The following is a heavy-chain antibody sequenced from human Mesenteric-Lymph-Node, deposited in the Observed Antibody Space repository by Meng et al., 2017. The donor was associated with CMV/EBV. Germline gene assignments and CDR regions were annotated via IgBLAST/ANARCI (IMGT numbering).Heavy chain of an antibody. V-gene: IGHV3-7*01. CDR3: VRDDSTGYYYFDY. CDR2: IKHDGSEI. J-gene: IGHJ4*02. Sequence: GESLKISCAASGGTFSRYWMSWVSQAPGKGRERVANIKHDGSEIYYVDSVKGRFTISRDNAKNSLYLQMSSLRAEDTAVFYCVRDDSTGYYYFDYWGQGTLVTVSS. D-gene: IGHD3-22*01. CDR1: GGTFSRYW.